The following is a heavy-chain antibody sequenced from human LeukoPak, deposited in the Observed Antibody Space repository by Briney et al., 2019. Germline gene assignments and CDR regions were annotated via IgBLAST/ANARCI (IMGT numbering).Heavy chain of an antibody. V-gene: IGHV1-18*04. D-gene: IGHD1-1*01. J-gene: IGHJ6*02. CDR1: GDIFRRYG. CDR3: ARPYSANWHPHPYRMDV. Sequence: ASVKVSCKASGDIFRRYGVTWARQAPGQGPEWMGWVRPYNGDPEYAQKFQGRVTMSTDTSTDTSHMELRSLGSDDTAVYYCARPYSANWHPHPYRMDVWGQGTTVIVSS. CDR2: VRPYNGDP.